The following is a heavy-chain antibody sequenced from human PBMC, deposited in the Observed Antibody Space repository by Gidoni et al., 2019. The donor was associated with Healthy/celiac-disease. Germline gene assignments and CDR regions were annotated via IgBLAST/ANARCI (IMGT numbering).Heavy chain of an antibody. CDR1: GFPFSSYW. J-gene: IGHJ5*02. CDR3: AREGRYCSGGSCYGPYNWFDP. D-gene: IGHD2-15*01. V-gene: IGHV3-7*01. Sequence: EVQLVESGGGLVQPGGSRRLSCAASGFPFSSYWMSWVRQAPGKGLEWVANIKQDGSEKYYVDSGKGRFTISRDNAKNSLYLQMNSLRAEDTAVYYCAREGRYCSGGSCYGPYNWFDPWGQGTLVTVSS. CDR2: IKQDGSEK.